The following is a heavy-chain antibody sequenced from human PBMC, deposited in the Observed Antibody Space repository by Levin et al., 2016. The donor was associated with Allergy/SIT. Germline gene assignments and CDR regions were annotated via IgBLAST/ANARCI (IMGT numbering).Heavy chain of an antibody. CDR3: AHSPNYDFWSGYYLTLDAFDI. D-gene: IGHD3-3*01. CDR1: GFSLSTSGVG. Sequence: SGPTLVKPTQTLTLTCTFSGFSLSTSGVGVGWIRQPPGKALEWLALIYWNDDKRYSPSLKSRLTITKDTSKNQVVLTMTNMDPVDTATYYCAHSPNYDFWSGYYLTLDAFDIWGQGTMVTVSS. V-gene: IGHV2-5*01. J-gene: IGHJ3*02. CDR2: IYWNDDK.